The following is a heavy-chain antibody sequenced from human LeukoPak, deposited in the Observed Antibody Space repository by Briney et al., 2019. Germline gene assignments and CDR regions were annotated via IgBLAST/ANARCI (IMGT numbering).Heavy chain of an antibody. CDR3: ARDLGWAFDY. D-gene: IGHD6-19*01. J-gene: IGHJ4*02. CDR1: GFTFSSYA. Sequence: GGSLRLSCAAAGFTFSSYAMHWVRQAPGKGLEWVAVISYDGSNKYYADSVKGRFTISRDNSKNTLYLQMNSLRTEDTAVYYCARDLGWAFDYWGQGTLVTVSS. CDR2: ISYDGSNK. V-gene: IGHV3-30-3*01.